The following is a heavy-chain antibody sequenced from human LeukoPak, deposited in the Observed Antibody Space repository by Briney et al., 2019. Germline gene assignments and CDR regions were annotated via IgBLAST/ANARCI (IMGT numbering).Heavy chain of an antibody. CDR1: GFSFSSYV. J-gene: IGHJ3*01. D-gene: IGHD5-12*01. Sequence: GGSLRLSCAASGFSFSSYVMSWVRQAPGKGLEWVSGISGSGGITHYADSVKGRFTISRDNLKKMVYLQMNSLRPEDTAIYYCAQLGGYISGYAFDLWGHGTGVIVSS. CDR2: ISGSGGIT. CDR3: AQLGGYISGYAFDL. V-gene: IGHV3-23*01.